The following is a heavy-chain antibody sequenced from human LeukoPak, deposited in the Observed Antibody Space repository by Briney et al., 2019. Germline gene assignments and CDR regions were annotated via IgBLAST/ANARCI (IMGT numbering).Heavy chain of an antibody. CDR3: ATGKQLWPTELGWLQLSY. CDR1: GYTLTELS. Sequence: ASVKVSCKVSGYTLTELSMHWVRQAPGKGLEWMGGFDPEDGETIYAQKFQGRVTMTEDTSTDTAYMELSSLRSEDTAVYYCATGKQLWPTELGWLQLSYWGQGTLVTVSS. J-gene: IGHJ4*02. CDR2: FDPEDGET. D-gene: IGHD5-12*01. V-gene: IGHV1-24*01.